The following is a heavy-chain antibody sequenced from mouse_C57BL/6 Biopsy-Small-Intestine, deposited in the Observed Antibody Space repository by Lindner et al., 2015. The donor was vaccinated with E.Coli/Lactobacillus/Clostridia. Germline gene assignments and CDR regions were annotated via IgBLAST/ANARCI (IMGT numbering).Heavy chain of an antibody. D-gene: IGHD1-1*01. CDR1: GYTFTNYW. V-gene: IGHV1-5*01. CDR2: IYPGNSDT. CDR3: TRDYFYGSNSFLY. Sequence: VQLQESGTVLARPGASVKMSCKTSGYTFTNYWMLWVKLRPGQGLEWIGSIYPGNSDTTYNQKFKGKAKLTAVTSASTAYMELSSLTSEDSAVYYCTRDYFYGSNSFLYWGQGTLVTVSA. J-gene: IGHJ3*01.